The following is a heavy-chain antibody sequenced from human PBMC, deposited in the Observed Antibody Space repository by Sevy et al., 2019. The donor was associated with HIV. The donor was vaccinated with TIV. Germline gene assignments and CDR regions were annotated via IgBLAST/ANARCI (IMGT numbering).Heavy chain of an antibody. CDR1: GYTLTELS. D-gene: IGHD6-19*01. J-gene: IGHJ4*02. CDR2: FDPEDGET. Sequence: ASVKVSCKVSGYTLTELSMHWVRQAPGKGLEWMGGFDPEDGETIYAQKLQGRVTMTEDTSTDTAYMELSSLRSEDTAVYYCATERTWAGIAVAGGRSYFDYWGQGTLVTVSS. V-gene: IGHV1-24*01. CDR3: ATERTWAGIAVAGGRSYFDY.